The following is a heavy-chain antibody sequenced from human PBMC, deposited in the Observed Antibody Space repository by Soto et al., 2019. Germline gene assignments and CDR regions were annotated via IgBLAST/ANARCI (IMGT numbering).Heavy chain of an antibody. V-gene: IGHV3-30-3*01. CDR3: ARTLGQWLANYFDY. D-gene: IGHD6-19*01. CDR2: ISFDGTNK. Sequence: PGGSLRLSCAASGFSFDSYALHWVRQAPGKGLEWVGVISFDGTNKYYADSVKGRFTISRDNSKNSLYLQMNSLRNEDTAVYSCARTLGQWLANYFDYWGQGTLVTVSS. CDR1: GFSFDSYA. J-gene: IGHJ4*02.